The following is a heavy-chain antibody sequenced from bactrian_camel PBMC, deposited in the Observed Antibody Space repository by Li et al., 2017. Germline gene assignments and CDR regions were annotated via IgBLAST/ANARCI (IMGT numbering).Heavy chain of an antibody. CDR2: IYTGGGDG. V-gene: IGHV3S31*01. D-gene: IGHD7*01. J-gene: IGHJ6*01. CDR1: YTRRPNY. CDR3: VKGSGHGDNWSEGFGY. Sequence: DVQLVESGGGSVQAGGSLRLSCSYTRRPNYVTWFRQGPGNGREGVAGIYTGGGDGYYADAVKGRFTISKGNAKNTLYLQMDSLKPEDTAAYYCVKGSGHGDNWSEGFGYWGQGTQVTVS.